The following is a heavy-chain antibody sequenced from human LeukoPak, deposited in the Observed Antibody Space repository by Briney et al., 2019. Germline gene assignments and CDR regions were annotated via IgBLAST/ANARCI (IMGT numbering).Heavy chain of an antibody. CDR3: TTGTWIQLWLADY. CDR2: IKGKTDGGTT. CDR1: GFTFSTYN. V-gene: IGHV3-15*07. J-gene: IGHJ4*02. D-gene: IGHD5-18*01. Sequence: PGGSLRLSCVASGFTFSTYNMNWVRQAPGKGLEWVGHIKGKTDGGTTDYAAPVQGRFTISRDDSKNTLFLQMNSLKTEDTAVYYCTTGTWIQLWLADYWGQGTLVTVSS.